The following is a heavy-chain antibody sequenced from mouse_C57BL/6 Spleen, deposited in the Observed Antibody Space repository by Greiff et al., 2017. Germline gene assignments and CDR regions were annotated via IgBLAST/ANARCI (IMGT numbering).Heavy chain of an antibody. J-gene: IGHJ2*01. CDR2: IYPSDSET. D-gene: IGHD5-1-1*01. Sequence: QVQLKQPGAELVRPGSSVKLSCKASGYTFTSYWMDWVKQRPGQGLEWIGNIYPSDSETHYNQKFKDKATLTVDKSSSTAYMQLSSLTSEDSAVYYCARKGYLFDYWGQGTTLTVSS. CDR3: ARKGYLFDY. V-gene: IGHV1-61*01. CDR1: GYTFTSYW.